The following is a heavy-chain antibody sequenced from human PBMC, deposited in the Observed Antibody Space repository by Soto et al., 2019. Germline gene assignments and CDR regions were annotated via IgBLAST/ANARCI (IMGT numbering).Heavy chain of an antibody. D-gene: IGHD4-17*01. CDR3: AHRLKVRAMTTVTTGFDY. CDR2: IYWHDDK. V-gene: IGHV2-5*01. J-gene: IGHJ4*02. Sequence: SGPTLVNPTQTLTLTCTFSGFSLSTSGVGVGWIRQPPGKALEWLAIIYWHDDKRYSPSLKSRLTITKDTSKNQVVLTMTNMDPVDTATYYCAHRLKVRAMTTVTTGFDYWGQGTLVTVSS. CDR1: GFSLSTSGVG.